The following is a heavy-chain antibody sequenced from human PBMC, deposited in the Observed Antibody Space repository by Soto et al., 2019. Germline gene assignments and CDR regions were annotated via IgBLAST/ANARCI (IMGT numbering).Heavy chain of an antibody. J-gene: IGHJ4*02. CDR2: ITYDGSNK. V-gene: IGHV3-30*18. CDR3: AKYSSGWLSPLYYFDY. Sequence: GGSLRLSCAASGFTFSSYGMHWVRQAPGKGLEWVAVITYDGSNKYYADSVKGRFTISRDNSKNTLYLQMNSLRAEDTAVYYCAKYSSGWLSPLYYFDYWGQGTLVTVSS. CDR1: GFTFSSYG. D-gene: IGHD6-19*01.